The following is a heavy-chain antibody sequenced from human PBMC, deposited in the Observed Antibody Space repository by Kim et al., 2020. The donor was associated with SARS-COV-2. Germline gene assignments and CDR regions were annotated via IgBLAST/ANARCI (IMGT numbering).Heavy chain of an antibody. V-gene: IGHV1-18*01. CDR2: MSGYNGDT. D-gene: IGHD3-9*01. CDR1: GYIFTSFG. Sequence: ASVKVSCQTSGYIFTSFGISWVRQAPGQGLEWVGWMSGYNGDTNIAQKFQGRVTMTTDTSTKTGHLEVRSLRSDETAVYYCARDRGNDVLTGILLPGYYG. CDR3: ARDRGNDVLTGILLPGYYG. J-gene: IGHJ6*01.